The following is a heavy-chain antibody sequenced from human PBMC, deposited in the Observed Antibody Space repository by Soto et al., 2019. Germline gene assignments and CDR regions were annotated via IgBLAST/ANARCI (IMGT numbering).Heavy chain of an antibody. CDR2: INPAGTI. V-gene: IGHV4-34*01. CDR3: ATPRKNYYYYGMDV. Sequence: SETLSLTSGVYNGSFSGYYGTWIRQPPGKGLEWIGEINPAGTITYNPSLRSRVTISVDTSKSQFSLKLTSVTAADTAVYYCATPRKNYYYYGMDVWGQGTTVTVSS. J-gene: IGHJ6*02. CDR1: NGSFSGYY.